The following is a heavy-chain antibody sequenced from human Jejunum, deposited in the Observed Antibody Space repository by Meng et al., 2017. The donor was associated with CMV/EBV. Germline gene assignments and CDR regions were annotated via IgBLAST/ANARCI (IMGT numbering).Heavy chain of an antibody. D-gene: IGHD1-26*01. CDR2: IGWNGGNI. CDR3: ARVFKGGNYFDY. CDR1: GFTFDDYA. V-gene: IGHV3-9*01. J-gene: IGHJ4*02. Sequence: ASGFTFDDYAMHWVRQAPGKGLEWVASIGWNGGNIDYADSVKGRFSISRDNAKNSLYLQMNSLRAEDTAVYYCARVFKGGNYFDYWGQGTQVTVSS.